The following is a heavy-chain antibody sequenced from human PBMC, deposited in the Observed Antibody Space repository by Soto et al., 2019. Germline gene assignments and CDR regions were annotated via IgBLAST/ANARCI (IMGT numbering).Heavy chain of an antibody. Sequence: PSETLSLTCSVYGGYFSGYYWSWIRQPPGKGLEWIGEINHSGSTNYNPSLKSRVTISVDTSKNQFSLKLSSVTAADTAVYYCARASGRLRYFDWLSPGAFDYWGQGTLVTVSS. CDR3: ARASGRLRYFDWLSPGAFDY. CDR2: INHSGST. D-gene: IGHD3-9*01. J-gene: IGHJ4*02. CDR1: GGYFSGYY. V-gene: IGHV4-34*01.